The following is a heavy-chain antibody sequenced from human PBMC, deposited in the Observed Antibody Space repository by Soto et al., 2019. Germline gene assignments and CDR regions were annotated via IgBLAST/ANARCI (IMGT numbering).Heavy chain of an antibody. D-gene: IGHD5-12*01. J-gene: IGHJ6*03. V-gene: IGHV1-18*01. CDR1: GYTFTSYG. CDR3: ARAYSGYLYYYMDV. Sequence: ASVKVSCKASGYTFTSYGISWVRQALGQGLEWMGWISAYNGNTNYAQKLQGRVTMTTDTSTSTAYMELRSLRSDDTAVYYCARAYSGYLYYYMDVWGKGTTVTVSS. CDR2: ISAYNGNT.